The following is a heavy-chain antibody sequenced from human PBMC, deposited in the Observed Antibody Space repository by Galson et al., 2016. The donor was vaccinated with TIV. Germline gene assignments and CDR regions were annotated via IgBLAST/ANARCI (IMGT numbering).Heavy chain of an antibody. Sequence: SVKVSCKVSGYTFTELSMHWVRQAPEKRLEWMGGFDPEDGETLYAQTFQGRVSMTEDTFTDTAYMELSSLVSDDTAVYYCATDLLYYYDSSGYSWGQGTLVTVSS. CDR1: GYTFTELS. V-gene: IGHV1-24*01. CDR2: FDPEDGET. J-gene: IGHJ4*02. CDR3: ATDLLYYYDSSGYS. D-gene: IGHD3-22*01.